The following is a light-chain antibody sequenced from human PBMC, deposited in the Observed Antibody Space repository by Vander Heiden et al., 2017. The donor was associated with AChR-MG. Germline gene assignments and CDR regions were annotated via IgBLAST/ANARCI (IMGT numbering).Light chain of an antibody. CDR2: TND. V-gene: IGLV1-44*01. Sequence: QSVLTPPPSASGTPGPRVTISCYGSTSNIWTTTVDWYQHLPGTAPNSLSYTNDLRPSGVSDRFSGSKSGTAASLDISGLQSDDEGDYDCAAWDGSRRGLYVFGTGTRGSVL. J-gene: IGLJ1*01. CDR3: AAWDGSRRGLYV. CDR1: TSNIWTTT.